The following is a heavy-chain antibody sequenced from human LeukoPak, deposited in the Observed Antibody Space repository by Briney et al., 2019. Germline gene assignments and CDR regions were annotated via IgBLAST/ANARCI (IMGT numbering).Heavy chain of an antibody. CDR1: GYTFTGYY. V-gene: IGHV1-2*02. J-gene: IGHJ5*02. CDR3: ARLLGRGILARRWFDP. CDR2: INPNSGGT. Sequence: GASVKVSCKASGYTFTGYYMHWVRQAPGQGLEWMGWINPNSGGTNYAQKFQGRVTMTRNTSISTAYMELSSLRSEDTAVYYCARLLGRGILARRWFDPWGQGTLVTVSS. D-gene: IGHD3-10*01.